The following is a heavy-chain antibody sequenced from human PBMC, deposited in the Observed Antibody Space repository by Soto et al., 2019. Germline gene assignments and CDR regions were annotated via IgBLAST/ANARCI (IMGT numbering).Heavy chain of an antibody. V-gene: IGHV4-59*01. D-gene: IGHD5-18*01. J-gene: IGHJ6*02. CDR2: IYYSGST. CDR1: GGSISSYY. CDR3: ARDFHGYGDGSLRYYGMDV. Sequence: PSETLSLTCTVSGGSISSYYWSWIRQPPGKGLEWIGYIYYSGSTNYNPSLKSRVTISVDTSKNQFSLKLSSVTAADTAVYYCARDFHGYGDGSLRYYGMDVWGQGTTVTVSS.